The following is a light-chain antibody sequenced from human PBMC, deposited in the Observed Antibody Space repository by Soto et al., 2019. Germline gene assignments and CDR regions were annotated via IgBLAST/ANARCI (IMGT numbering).Light chain of an antibody. J-gene: IGKJ1*01. CDR3: QQYNDNWT. CDR2: KAS. CDR1: QSISSW. V-gene: IGKV1-5*03. Sequence: TQSPSTLSASVGDRVTITCRASQSISSWLAWYQQKPGKAPRLLIYKASNLESGVPSRFSGSGSGTEFTLTISSLQPDDSATYYCQQYNDNWTFGQGTKVEIK.